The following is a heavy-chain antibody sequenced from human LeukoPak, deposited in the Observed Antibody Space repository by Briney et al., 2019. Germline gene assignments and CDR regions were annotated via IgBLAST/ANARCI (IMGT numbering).Heavy chain of an antibody. Sequence: PGGSLRLTCIVSGFTVSSTLMDWVRQAPGKGLEWVSVIYDDGGTVYADSVKGRFTISRDTSKNMVYLQMNSLRPEDSAVYYRARDRAGRQSWVEFDLWGQGTLVTVSS. CDR2: IYDDGGT. J-gene: IGHJ5*02. CDR3: ARDRAGRQSWVEFDL. CDR1: GFTVSSTL. D-gene: IGHD3-10*01. V-gene: IGHV3-53*05.